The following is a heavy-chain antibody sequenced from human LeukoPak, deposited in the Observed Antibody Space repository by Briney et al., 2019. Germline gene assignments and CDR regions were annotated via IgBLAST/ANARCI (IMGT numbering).Heavy chain of an antibody. J-gene: IGHJ4*02. V-gene: IGHV3-7*01. CDR1: GFTFDDYG. CDR3: ARYLNSGPEDF. CDR2: IKYDGREK. Sequence: PGGSLRLSCAASGFTFDDYGMSWVRQAPGKGLEWVANIKYDGREKQYVDSVKGRFTISRDNAKNSLFLQMNSLRAEDTAVYYCARYLNSGPEDFWGQGTLVTVSS. D-gene: IGHD1-26*01.